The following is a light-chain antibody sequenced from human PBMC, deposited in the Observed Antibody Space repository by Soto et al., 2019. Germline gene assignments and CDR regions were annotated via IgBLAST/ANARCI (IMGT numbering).Light chain of an antibody. CDR2: GAS. CDR1: QSVSSNY. J-gene: IGKJ2*01. CDR3: QHYDGSPPRYT. V-gene: IGKV3-20*01. Sequence: EIVLTQSPATLSLSPGERATLSCRASQSVSSNYLAWYQQRPGQAPRLVISGASSRAAAIPDRFSGSGSGTDLALGVSGLEAGEFAGYCWQHYDGSPPRYTFGQGTKLEIK.